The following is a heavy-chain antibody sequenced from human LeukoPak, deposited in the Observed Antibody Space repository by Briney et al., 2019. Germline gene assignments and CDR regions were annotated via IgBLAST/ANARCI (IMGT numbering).Heavy chain of an antibody. V-gene: IGHV3-66*01. CDR2: IYSGGST. CDR3: AKDPAGYSGYQHDY. D-gene: IGHD5-12*01. J-gene: IGHJ4*02. CDR1: GIIVSNNY. Sequence: GGSLRLSCAASGIIVSNNYMSWVRQAPGKGLEWVSVIYSGGSTYYADSVKGRFTISRDNSKNTLYLQMNSLRAEDTAVYYCAKDPAGYSGYQHDYWGQGTLVTVSS.